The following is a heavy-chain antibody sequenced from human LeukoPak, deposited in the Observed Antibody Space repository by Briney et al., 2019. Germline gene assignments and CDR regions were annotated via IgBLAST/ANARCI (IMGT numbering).Heavy chain of an antibody. CDR3: SRDGDYDSPLRGGSFQH. D-gene: IGHD3-22*01. CDR1: GFTFSYYY. CDR2: IRNKANGGTT. Sequence: GGSLRLSCAASGFTFSYYYMSGVRQAPGKGLEWVGFIRNKANGGTTEQTTSVKGRFTISRDDSKSITYLQMKSLKTEDTAVYYCSRDGDYDSPLRGGSFQHWGQGTLVTVSS. V-gene: IGHV3-22*01. J-gene: IGHJ1*01.